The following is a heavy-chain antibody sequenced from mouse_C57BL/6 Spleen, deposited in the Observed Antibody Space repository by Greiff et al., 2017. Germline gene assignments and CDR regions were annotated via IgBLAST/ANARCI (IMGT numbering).Heavy chain of an antibody. CDR2: IYPGDGDT. CDR1: GYAFSSSW. V-gene: IGHV1-82*01. D-gene: IGHD2-5*01. J-gene: IGHJ4*01. Sequence: QVQLQQSGPELVKPGASVKISCKASGYAFSSSWMNWVKQRPGKGLEWIGRIYPGDGDTNYNGKFKGKATLTADKSSSTAYMQLSSLTSEDSAVYFCAREWTTGLYYSNLDYAMDYWGQGTSVTVSS. CDR3: AREWTTGLYYSNLDYAMDY.